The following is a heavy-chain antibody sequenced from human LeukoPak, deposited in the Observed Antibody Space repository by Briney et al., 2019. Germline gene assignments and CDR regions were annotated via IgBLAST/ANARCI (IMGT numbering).Heavy chain of an antibody. CDR2: IYPGDSDT. CDR3: ARHVISSTTKYYYYMDV. V-gene: IGHV5-51*01. CDR1: GYSFTSYW. D-gene: IGHD2-2*01. J-gene: IGHJ6*03. Sequence: GESLKISCKGSGYSFTSYWIGWVRQMPGKGLEWMGIIYPGDSDTRYSPSFQGQVTISADKSISTAYLQWSSLKASDTAMYYCARHVISSTTKYYYYMDVWGKGTTVTVSS.